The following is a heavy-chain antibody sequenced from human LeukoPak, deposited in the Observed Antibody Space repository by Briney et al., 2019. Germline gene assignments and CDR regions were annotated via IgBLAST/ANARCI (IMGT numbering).Heavy chain of an antibody. CDR3: AKAGYSYGYHLY. CDR1: GFTFSSYA. Sequence: GGSLRLSCAASGFTFSSYAMSWVRQAPGKGLEWVSAISGSGGSTYYADPVKGRFTISRDNSKNTLYLQMNSLRAEDTAVYYCAKAGYSYGYHLYWGQGTLVTVSS. D-gene: IGHD5-18*01. CDR2: ISGSGGST. J-gene: IGHJ4*02. V-gene: IGHV3-23*01.